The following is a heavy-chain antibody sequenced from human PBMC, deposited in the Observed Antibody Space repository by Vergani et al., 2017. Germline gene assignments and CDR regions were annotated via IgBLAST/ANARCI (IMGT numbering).Heavy chain of an antibody. CDR2: INHSGST. V-gene: IGHV4-34*01. J-gene: IGHJ4*02. Sequence: QVRLQESGPGLVKPSETLSLTCAVYGGSFSGYYWSWIRQPPGKGLEWIGEINHSGSTNYNPSLKSRVTISVDTSKNQFSLKLSSVTAADTAVYYCATGNVGATHYWGQGTLVTVSS. CDR3: ATGNVGATHY. CDR1: GGSFSGYY. D-gene: IGHD1-26*01.